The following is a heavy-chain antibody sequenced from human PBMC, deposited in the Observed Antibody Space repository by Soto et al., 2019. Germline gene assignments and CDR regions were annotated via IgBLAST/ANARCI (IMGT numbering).Heavy chain of an antibody. CDR2: ISSSSSYI. Sequence: EVQLVESGGGLVKPGGSLRLSCAASGFTFSSYSMNWVRQAPGKGLEWVSSISSSSSYIYYADSVKGRFTISRDNAKNSLYLQMSSLRAEDSSVHHCARSPSSGWYYFHYWGQGTLVTVSS. CDR1: GFTFSSYS. V-gene: IGHV3-21*01. D-gene: IGHD6-19*01. J-gene: IGHJ4*02. CDR3: ARSPSSGWYYFHY.